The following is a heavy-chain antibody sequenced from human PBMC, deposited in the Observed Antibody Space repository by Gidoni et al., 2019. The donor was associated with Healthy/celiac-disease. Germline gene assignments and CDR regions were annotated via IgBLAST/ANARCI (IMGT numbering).Heavy chain of an antibody. D-gene: IGHD2-2*01. V-gene: IGHV3-53*04. CDR1: GFPVSRNY. J-gene: IGHJ6*02. CDR2: MYSGGST. CDR3: ARDGGYCSSTSCRRNYGMDV. Sequence: EVQLVESGGGLVQPGGSLILSCAASGFPVSRNYMSWVRQAPGKGLEWVSVMYSGGSTYYADSVKGRFTISRHNSKNTLYLQMNSLRAEDTAVYYCARDGGYCSSTSCRRNYGMDVWGQGTTVTVSS.